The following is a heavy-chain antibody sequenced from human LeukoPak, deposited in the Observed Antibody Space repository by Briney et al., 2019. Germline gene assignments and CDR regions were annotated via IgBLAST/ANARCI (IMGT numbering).Heavy chain of an antibody. CDR3: ASLPETYYDFWSGYANSFDY. J-gene: IGHJ4*02. D-gene: IGHD3-3*01. CDR2: ISYDGSNK. CDR1: GFTFSSYA. Sequence: GGSLRLSCAASGFTFSSYAMHWVRQAPGKGLEWVAVISYDGSNKYYADSVKGRFTISRDNSKYTLYLQMNSLRAEDTAVYYCASLPETYYDFWSGYANSFDYWGQGTLVTVSS. V-gene: IGHV3-30-3*01.